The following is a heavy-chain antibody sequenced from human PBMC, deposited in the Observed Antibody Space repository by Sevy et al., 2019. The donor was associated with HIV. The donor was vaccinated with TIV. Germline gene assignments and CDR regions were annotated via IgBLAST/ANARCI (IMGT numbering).Heavy chain of an antibody. V-gene: IGHV1-2*02. D-gene: IGHD3-3*01. J-gene: IGHJ6*02. CDR1: GYSFSDNGYY. CDR3: ARESYDFWTGPVDYDYGMDV. Sequence: GESLKISCKASGYSFSDNGYYIHWVRQAPGQGLEWMGWINPKSGSTNYAQKFQGRVSMTRDTSVSTANMVMSRLSSDDTAVYYCARESYDFWTGPVDYDYGMDVWGQGTTVTVSS. CDR2: INPKSGST.